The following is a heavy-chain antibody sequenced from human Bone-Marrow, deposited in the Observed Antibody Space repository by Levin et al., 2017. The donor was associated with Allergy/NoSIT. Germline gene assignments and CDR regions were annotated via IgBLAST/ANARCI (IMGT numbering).Heavy chain of an antibody. CDR3: ARGEGPGVGSDLDV. J-gene: IGHJ6*02. V-gene: IGHV3-48*03. CDR2: ISRSGTNI. Sequence: PGGSLRLSCAASGFTFSNYEMNWVRQAPGKGLEWVSYISRSGTNIYYADSVKGRFTISRDNAKNSLYLHMNSLRAEDTAVYYCARGEGPGVGSDLDVWGLGTTVTVSS. D-gene: IGHD1-26*01. CDR1: GFTFSNYE.